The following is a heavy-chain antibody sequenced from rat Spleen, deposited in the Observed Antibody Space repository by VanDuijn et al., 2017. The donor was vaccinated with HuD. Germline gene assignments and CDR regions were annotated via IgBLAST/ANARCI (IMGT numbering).Heavy chain of an antibody. V-gene: IGHV5-20*01. CDR3: TTRPYYSSLNWFPY. CDR2: LSYDGGNT. Sequence: EVQLVESDGGLVQPGRSLKLSCTASGFTLSDYYMAWVRQAPTKGLEWVATLSYDGGNTYYRDSVKGRFTISRDNAKSSLYLQMDSLRSEDTATYYCTTRPYYSSLNWFPYWGQGTLVTVSS. CDR1: GFTLSDYY. J-gene: IGHJ3*01. D-gene: IGHD1-2*01.